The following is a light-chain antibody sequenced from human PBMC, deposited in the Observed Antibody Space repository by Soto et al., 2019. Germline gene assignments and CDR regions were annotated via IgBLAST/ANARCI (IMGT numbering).Light chain of an antibody. J-gene: IGLJ3*02. Sequence: QAVVTQPPSVSGAPGQRVTISWTGSSSNIGAGYDVHWYQQLPGTAPKLLIYGNSNRPSGVPDRFSGSKSGTSASLAITGLQPEDEADYYCQSYDSSLSGWVFGGGTKVTVL. V-gene: IGLV1-40*01. CDR3: QSYDSSLSGWV. CDR1: SSNIGAGYD. CDR2: GNS.